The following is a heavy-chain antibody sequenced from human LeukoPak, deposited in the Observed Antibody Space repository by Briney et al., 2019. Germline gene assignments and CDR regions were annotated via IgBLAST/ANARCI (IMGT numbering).Heavy chain of an antibody. CDR3: ARRAGAYSHPYDY. CDR2: INDDGSAT. J-gene: IGHJ4*02. Sequence: GGSLRLSCAGSGFSFSNYWMHWVRQVPGKGLVWVSRINDDGSATFYADSVKGRFTISRDNAKNTLFLQINSLRAEDTAVYYCARRAGAYSHPYDYWGQGTLVTVSS. CDR1: GFSFSNYW. V-gene: IGHV3-74*01. D-gene: IGHD4/OR15-4a*01.